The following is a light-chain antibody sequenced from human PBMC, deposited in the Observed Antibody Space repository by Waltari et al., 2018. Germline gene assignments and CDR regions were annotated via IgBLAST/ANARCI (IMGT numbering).Light chain of an antibody. CDR1: QSINSFY. CDR2: DTS. V-gene: IGKV3-20*01. Sequence: EIVLTQSPGTLSLSPGERATLSCRASQSINSFYFAWYQQKPGQAPSLLIYDTSTRATGVPDRFTGSGSGTDFALTISRLEPKDFAVYYCQQYGNSRTFGQGTKVEIK. CDR3: QQYGNSRT. J-gene: IGKJ1*01.